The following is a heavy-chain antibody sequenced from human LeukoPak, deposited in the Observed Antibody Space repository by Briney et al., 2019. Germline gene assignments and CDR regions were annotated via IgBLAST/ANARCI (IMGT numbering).Heavy chain of an antibody. CDR2: IGSSGSTI. D-gene: IGHD5-24*01. CDR1: GFTFSDYY. Sequence: GGPLRLSCAASGFTFSDYYMSWIRQAPGKGLEWVSYIGSSGSTIYYADSVKGRFTISRDNAKNSLYLQMNSLRAEDTAVYYCARDLVEMATLRGDFYFDYWGQGTLVTVSS. J-gene: IGHJ4*02. CDR3: ARDLVEMATLRGDFYFDY. V-gene: IGHV3-11*01.